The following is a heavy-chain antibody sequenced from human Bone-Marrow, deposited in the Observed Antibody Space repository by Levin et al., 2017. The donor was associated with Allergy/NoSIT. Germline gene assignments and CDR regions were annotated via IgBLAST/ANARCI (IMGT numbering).Heavy chain of an antibody. J-gene: IGHJ3*02. CDR2: IIPIFGTA. V-gene: IGHV1-69*13. D-gene: IGHD5-18*01. CDR3: ASQLWHDAFDI. Sequence: ASVKVSCKASGGTFSSYAISWVRQAPGQGLEWMGGIIPIFGTANYAQKFQGRVTITADESTSTAYMELSSLRSEDTAVYYCASQLWHDAFDIWGQGTMVTVSS. CDR1: GGTFSSYA.